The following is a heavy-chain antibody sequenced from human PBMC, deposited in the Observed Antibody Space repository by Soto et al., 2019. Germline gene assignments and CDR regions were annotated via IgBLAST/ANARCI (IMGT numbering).Heavy chain of an antibody. CDR3: ARSEIVGATNFDY. D-gene: IGHD1-26*01. J-gene: IGHJ4*02. Sequence: SEPLSLTCTVSGGSISSSSYYWGWIRQPPGKGLEWIGSIYYSGSTYYNPSLKSRVTISVDTSKNQFSLKLSSVTAADTAVYYCARSEIVGATNFDYWGQGTLVTVSS. CDR1: GGSISSSSYY. CDR2: IYYSGST. V-gene: IGHV4-39*01.